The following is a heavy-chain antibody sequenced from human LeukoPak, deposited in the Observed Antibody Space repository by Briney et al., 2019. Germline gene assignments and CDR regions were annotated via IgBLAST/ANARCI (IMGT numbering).Heavy chain of an antibody. Sequence: PSQTLSLTCTVSGGSISSGDYYWRWIRQPPGKGLEWIGYIYYSGSTYYNPSLKSRVTLSVDTSKNQLSLKLSSVTAADTAVYYCARGVVVVPAVYYYGMDVWGQGTTGTVSS. CDR3: ARGVVVVPAVYYYGMDV. CDR2: IYYSGST. CDR1: GGSISSGDYY. D-gene: IGHD2-2*01. V-gene: IGHV4-30-4*01. J-gene: IGHJ6*02.